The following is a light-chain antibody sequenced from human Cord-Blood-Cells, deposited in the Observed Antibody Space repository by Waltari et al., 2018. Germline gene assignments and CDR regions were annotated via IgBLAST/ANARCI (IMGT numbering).Light chain of an antibody. Sequence: QSALTQPASVSGSPGQSITISCTGTSSDVGSYNLASWYQQHPGKAPKLMIYEGSKRPSGVSNRFAGSKSGNTASLTISGLQAEDEADYYCCSYAGYVFGTGTKVTVL. CDR1: SSDVGSYNL. J-gene: IGLJ1*01. CDR3: CSYAGYV. V-gene: IGLV2-23*01. CDR2: EGS.